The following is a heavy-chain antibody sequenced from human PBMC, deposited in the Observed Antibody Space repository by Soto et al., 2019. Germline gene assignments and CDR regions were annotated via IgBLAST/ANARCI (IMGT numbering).Heavy chain of an antibody. CDR3: AGDPDSHYNDSHASSYP. J-gene: IGHJ5*02. V-gene: IGHV1-69*08. CDR1: GGTFSTYT. D-gene: IGHD4-4*01. Sequence: QXQLVQSGAEVKKPGSSVKVSCKASGGTFSTYTITWVRQAPGQGLEWMGRIIPIIGIINYAQKFQGRVTISADKFTGTAYMELTGLRSDDTAVYYCAGDPDSHYNDSHASSYPWGQGTLVTVSS. CDR2: IIPIIGII.